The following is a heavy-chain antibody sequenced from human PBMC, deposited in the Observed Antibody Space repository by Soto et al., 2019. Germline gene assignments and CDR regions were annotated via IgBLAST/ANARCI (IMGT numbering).Heavy chain of an antibody. Sequence: PSETLSLTCTVSGGSISSGDYYWSWIRQPPGKGLEWIGYIYYSGSTYYNQSLKSRVTISVDTSKNQFSLKLSSVTAADTAVYYCASNTTPDYDILTGYYKTTDYYGMDVWGQGTTVTVSS. CDR2: IYYSGST. V-gene: IGHV4-30-4*01. D-gene: IGHD3-9*01. CDR1: GGSISSGDYY. CDR3: ASNTTPDYDILTGYYKTTDYYGMDV. J-gene: IGHJ6*02.